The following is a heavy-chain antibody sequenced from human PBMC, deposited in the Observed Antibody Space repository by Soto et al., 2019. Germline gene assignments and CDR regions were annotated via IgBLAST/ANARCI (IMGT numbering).Heavy chain of an antibody. V-gene: IGHV4-61*08. CDR2: IYYSGST. Sequence: SETLSLTCAVSGGSISSGDYSWNWIRQPPGKGLEWIGYIYYSGSTNYNPSLKSRVTISVDTSKNQFSLKLSSVTTADTAVYYCARHAGGGRSFAYWGQGTLVTVSS. CDR1: GGSISSGDYS. CDR3: ARHAGGGRSFAY. J-gene: IGHJ4*02. D-gene: IGHD2-15*01.